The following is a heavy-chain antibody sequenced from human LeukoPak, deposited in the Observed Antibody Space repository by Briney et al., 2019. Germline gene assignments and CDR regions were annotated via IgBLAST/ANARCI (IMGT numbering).Heavy chain of an antibody. CDR1: GGSFSGYY. Sequence: SETLSLTCAVYGGSFSGYYWSWIRQPPGEGLEWIGEINHSGSTNYNPSLKSRVTISVDTSKNQFSLKLSSVTAADTAVYYCARGPRYYYGSGRIDYWGQGTLVTVSS. CDR2: INHSGST. V-gene: IGHV4-34*01. J-gene: IGHJ4*02. D-gene: IGHD3-10*01. CDR3: ARGPRYYYGSGRIDY.